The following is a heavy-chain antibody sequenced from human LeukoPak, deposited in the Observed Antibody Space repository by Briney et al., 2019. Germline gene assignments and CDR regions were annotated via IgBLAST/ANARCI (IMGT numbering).Heavy chain of an antibody. D-gene: IGHD1-26*01. CDR1: GYTFTSYD. CDR3: ARTPTYSGSYSTWFDP. CDR2: MNPNSGNT. Sequence: EASVKVSCKASGYTFTSYDINWVRQATGQGLEWMGWMNPNSGNTGYAQKFQGRVTITADESTSTAYMELSSLRSEDTAVYYCARTPTYSGSYSTWFDPWGQGTLVTVSS. J-gene: IGHJ5*02. V-gene: IGHV1-8*01.